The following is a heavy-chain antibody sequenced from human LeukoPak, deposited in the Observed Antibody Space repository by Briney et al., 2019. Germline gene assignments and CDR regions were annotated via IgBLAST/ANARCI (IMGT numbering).Heavy chain of an antibody. CDR2: INPSGGST. V-gene: IGHV1-46*01. CDR1: GYTFTSYY. J-gene: IGHJ4*02. Sequence: ASVKVSCKASGYTFTSYYMHWVRQAPGQGLEWMGIINPSGGSTSYAQKFQGRVTMTRDTSTSTAYMELRSLRSDDTAVYYCARVRYFDSDYWGQGTLVTVSS. CDR3: ARVRYFDSDY. D-gene: IGHD3-9*01.